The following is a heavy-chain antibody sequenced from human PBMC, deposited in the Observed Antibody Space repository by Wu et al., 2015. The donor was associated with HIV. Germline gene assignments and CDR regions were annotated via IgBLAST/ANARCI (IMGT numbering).Heavy chain of an antibody. V-gene: IGHV1-69*05. CDR1: GGSFGSYA. Sequence: QVQLVQFGAEVKKPGSSVKVACKASGGSFGSYAISWVRQAPGQGLEWMGGIIPIFGDPYYAQRFQDRVTITTDGSTRTTYVELSSLRSDDTAVYYCARGDSSGWYSFDSWGQGTLVIVSS. CDR3: ARGDSSGWYSFDS. J-gene: IGHJ4*02. D-gene: IGHD6-19*01. CDR2: IIPIFGDP.